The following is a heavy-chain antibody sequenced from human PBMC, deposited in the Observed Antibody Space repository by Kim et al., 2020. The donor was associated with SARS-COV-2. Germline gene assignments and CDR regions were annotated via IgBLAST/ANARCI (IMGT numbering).Heavy chain of an antibody. V-gene: IGHV3-48*02. CDR2: SRTI. J-gene: IGHJ4*02. D-gene: IGHD3-3*02. CDR3: ARDRPLEY. Sequence: SRTIYYADSVKGRFTISRDNAKNSLYLQMNSLRDEDTAVYYCARDRPLEYWGQGTLVTVSS.